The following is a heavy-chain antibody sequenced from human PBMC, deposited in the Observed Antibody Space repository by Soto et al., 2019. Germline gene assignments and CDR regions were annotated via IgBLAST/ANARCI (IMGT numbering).Heavy chain of an antibody. CDR3: ARVYCSSTSCSPMALDAFDI. D-gene: IGHD2-2*01. Sequence: SETLSLTCTVSGGSISSYYWSWIRQPPGKGLEWIGYIYYSGSTNYNPSLKSRVTISVDTSKNQFSLKLSSVTAADTAVYYCARVYCSSTSCSPMALDAFDIWGQGTMVTVSS. CDR1: GGSISSYY. J-gene: IGHJ3*02. V-gene: IGHV4-59*01. CDR2: IYYSGST.